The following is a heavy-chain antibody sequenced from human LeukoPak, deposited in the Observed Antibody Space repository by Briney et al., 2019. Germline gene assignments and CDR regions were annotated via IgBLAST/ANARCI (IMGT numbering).Heavy chain of an antibody. J-gene: IGHJ4*02. CDR1: GFIFSSYT. CDR3: AREDGSPVYFDY. CDR2: ISYDGSNK. Sequence: GGSLRLSCAASGFIFSSYTMHWVRQVPGKGLEWVAVISYDGSNKYYADSVKGRFTISRDNSKNTLYLQMNSLRAEDTAVYYCAREDGSPVYFDYWGQGTLVTVSS. V-gene: IGHV3-30*04. D-gene: IGHD3-10*01.